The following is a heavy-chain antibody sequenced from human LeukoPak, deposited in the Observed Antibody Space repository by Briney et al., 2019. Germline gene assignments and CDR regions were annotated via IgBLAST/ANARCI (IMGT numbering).Heavy chain of an antibody. J-gene: IGHJ4*02. Sequence: ASVKVSCKASGYTFTSYGISWVRQAPGQGLEWMGWISAYNGNTNYAQKLQGRVTMTTDTSTSTAYMELRSLRSDDTAVYYCARDRFSHGVAVAGTDWGQGTLVTVSS. CDR1: GYTFTSYG. D-gene: IGHD6-19*01. CDR2: ISAYNGNT. CDR3: ARDRFSHGVAVAGTD. V-gene: IGHV1-18*01.